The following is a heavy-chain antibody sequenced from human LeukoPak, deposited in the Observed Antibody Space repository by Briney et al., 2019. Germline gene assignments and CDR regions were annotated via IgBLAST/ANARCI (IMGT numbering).Heavy chain of an antibody. Sequence: GGSLRLSCAASGYTFSSYSMNWVRQATGKGLEWVSSISSSSSYIYYADSEKGRFTISRGNAKKSLYLQMNSLRAEDTAVYYCAREGRYNWNDRAGGPNWFDPWGQGTLVTVSS. J-gene: IGHJ5*02. CDR3: AREGRYNWNDRAGGPNWFDP. CDR2: ISSSSSYI. D-gene: IGHD1-20*01. V-gene: IGHV3-21*01. CDR1: GYTFSSYS.